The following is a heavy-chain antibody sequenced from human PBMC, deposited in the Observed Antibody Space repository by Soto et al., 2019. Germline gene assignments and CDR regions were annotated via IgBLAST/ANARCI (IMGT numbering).Heavy chain of an antibody. CDR1: GYSFTSYW. Sequence: GESLKISCKGSGYSFTSYWIGWVRQMPGKGLEWMGIIYPGDSDTRYSPSFQGQVTISADKSISTAYLQWSSLKASDTAMYYCARQGPEVYYYDSSGYAPFDYWGQGTLVTVSS. J-gene: IGHJ4*02. V-gene: IGHV5-51*01. CDR3: ARQGPEVYYYDSSGYAPFDY. CDR2: IYPGDSDT. D-gene: IGHD3-22*01.